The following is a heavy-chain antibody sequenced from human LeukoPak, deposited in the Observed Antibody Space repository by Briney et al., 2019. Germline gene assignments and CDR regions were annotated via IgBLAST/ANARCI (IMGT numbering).Heavy chain of an antibody. CDR2: IFHSGNT. J-gene: IGHJ4*02. V-gene: IGHV4-59*08. CDR3: ARHAGTYTHFDS. D-gene: IGHD3-10*01. CDR1: GGSISNYY. Sequence: SETLSLTCTGSGGSISNYYWTWLRQPPGKRLEWIGFIFHSGNTNYKPSLKSRVTISVDTSKNQFSLKLSSVTAADTAVYYCARHAGTYTHFDSWGQGALVTVSS.